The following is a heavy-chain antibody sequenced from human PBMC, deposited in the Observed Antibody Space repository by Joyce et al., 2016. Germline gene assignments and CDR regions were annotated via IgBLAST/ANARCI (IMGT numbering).Heavy chain of an antibody. D-gene: IGHD3-10*01. V-gene: IGHV5-51*01. Sequence: EVQLVQSGAEGKKPGESLKISCRGYGDIFSSDWIGWVRQMPGKGREWKGSIDPGDSETRYTPSCQGQVTMAVDKSISTAYLQWTSLKASDSAMYYCGRQKGFGELWDGMDVWGQGTTVTVSS. CDR1: GDIFSSDW. CDR2: IDPGDSET. J-gene: IGHJ6*02. CDR3: GRQKGFGELWDGMDV.